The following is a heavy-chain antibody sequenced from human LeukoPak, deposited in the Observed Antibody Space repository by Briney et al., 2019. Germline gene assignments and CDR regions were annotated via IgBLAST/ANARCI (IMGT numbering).Heavy chain of an antibody. Sequence: GGSLRLSCAASGFTFSSFWMHWVRQVPGKGLVWVSRINTGGTDTVYADSVKGRFTISRDNAKNTLYLQMNSLRAEDTAVYYCVRGSFGPDIWGQGTIVTVSS. CDR2: INTGGTDT. V-gene: IGHV3-74*01. CDR1: GFTFSSFW. D-gene: IGHD3/OR15-3a*01. CDR3: VRGSFGPDI. J-gene: IGHJ3*02.